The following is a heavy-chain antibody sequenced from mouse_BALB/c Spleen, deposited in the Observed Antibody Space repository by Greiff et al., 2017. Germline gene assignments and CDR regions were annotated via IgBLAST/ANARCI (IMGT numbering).Heavy chain of an antibody. CDR3: TRNYGSSYFDY. CDR2: INPSTGYT. J-gene: IGHJ2*01. CDR1: GYTFTSYW. V-gene: IGHV1-7*01. Sequence: QVQLQQSGAELAKPGASVKMSCKASGYTFTSYWMHWVKQRPGQGLEWIGYINPSTGYTEYNQKFKDKATLTADKSSSTAYMQLSSPTSEDSAVYYCTRNYGSSYFDYWGQGTTLTVSS. D-gene: IGHD1-1*01.